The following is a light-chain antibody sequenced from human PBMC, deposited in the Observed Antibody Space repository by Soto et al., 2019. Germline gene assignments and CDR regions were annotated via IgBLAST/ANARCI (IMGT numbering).Light chain of an antibody. J-gene: IGKJ1*01. CDR3: QQYSNWPET. Sequence: EIVVTQSPATLSVSPGERASLSCRASQSISSNLAWYQQKPGQAPRLLIYDASARATGIPARFSGSGSGTEFTLTISSLQSEDFAVYYCQQYSNWPETFGQGTK. CDR2: DAS. CDR1: QSISSN. V-gene: IGKV3-15*01.